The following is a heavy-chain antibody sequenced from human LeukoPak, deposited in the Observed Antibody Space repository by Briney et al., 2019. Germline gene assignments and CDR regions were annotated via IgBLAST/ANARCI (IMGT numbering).Heavy chain of an antibody. Sequence: SETLSLTCTVSGGSISSSSYYWGWIRQPPGKGLEWIGSIYYSGSTYYNPSLKSRVTISVDTSKNQFSLKLSSVTAADTAVYYCARESDSGSYLDYWGQGTLVTVFS. V-gene: IGHV4-39*07. D-gene: IGHD1-26*01. J-gene: IGHJ4*02. CDR2: IYYSGST. CDR1: GGSISSSSYY. CDR3: ARESDSGSYLDY.